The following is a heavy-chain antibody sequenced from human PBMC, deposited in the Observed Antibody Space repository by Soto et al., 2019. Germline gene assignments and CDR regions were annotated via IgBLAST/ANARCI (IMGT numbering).Heavy chain of an antibody. CDR2: IYYSGST. J-gene: IGHJ4*02. V-gene: IGHV4-39*02. D-gene: IGHD6-13*01. CDR1: GGSISSSSYY. CDR3: ARDRYSSSWYVGAFDY. Sequence: PSETLSLTCTVSGGSISSSSYYWGWIRQPPGKGLEWIGSIYYSGSTYYNPSLKSRVTISVDTSKNQFSLKLSSLRSEDTAVYYCARDRYSSSWYVGAFDYWGQGTLVTVS.